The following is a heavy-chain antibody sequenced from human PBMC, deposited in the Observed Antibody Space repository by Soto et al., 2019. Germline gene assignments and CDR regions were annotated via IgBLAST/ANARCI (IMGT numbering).Heavy chain of an antibody. Sequence: QVQLVQSGAEVKKPGSSVKVSCKASGGTFSSYTISWVRPAHGQGLEWMGRIIPLLGIANYAQKFQGRVTITADKSTSTAYIELSSLRSEDTAVYYCARVCTSCYANWFDPWGQGTLVTVSS. CDR3: ARVCTSCYANWFDP. J-gene: IGHJ5*02. CDR1: GGTFSSYT. V-gene: IGHV1-69*02. D-gene: IGHD2-2*01. CDR2: IIPLLGIA.